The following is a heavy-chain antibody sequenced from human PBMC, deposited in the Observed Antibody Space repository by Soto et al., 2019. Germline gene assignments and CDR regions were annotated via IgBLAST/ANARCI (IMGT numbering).Heavy chain of an antibody. D-gene: IGHD1-26*01. CDR2: ISSNSDTI. J-gene: IGHJ4*02. CDR3: VKDMKWGGMTTIHYFDS. V-gene: IGHV3-9*01. CDR1: GFTIDDYA. Sequence: EVQLVESGGGLVQPGRSLRLSCAASGFTIDDYAMHWVRQVPGKGLEWVSGISSNSDTIDYADSVKGRFTISRDNAKNSLFLQMNTLRPKDTALDYCVKDMKWGGMTTIHYFDSWGQGTLVTVSS.